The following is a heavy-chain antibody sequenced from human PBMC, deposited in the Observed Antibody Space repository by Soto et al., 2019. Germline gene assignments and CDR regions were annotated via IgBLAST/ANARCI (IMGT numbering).Heavy chain of an antibody. CDR2: TYYRSKWYN. CDR3: ASSQGYGSGSDYYYGMDV. J-gene: IGHJ6*02. V-gene: IGHV6-1*01. D-gene: IGHD3-10*01. CDR1: GDSVSSNSAA. Sequence: SPTLSLTCAISGDSVSSNSAAWNWIRQSPSRGLEWLGRTYYRSKWYNDYAVSVKSRITINPDTSKNQFSLQLNSVTPEDTAVYYCASSQGYGSGSDYYYGMDVWGQGTTVTVSS.